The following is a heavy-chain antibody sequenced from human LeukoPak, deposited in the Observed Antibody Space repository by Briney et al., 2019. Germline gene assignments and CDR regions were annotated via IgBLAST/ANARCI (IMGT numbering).Heavy chain of an antibody. J-gene: IGHJ4*02. CDR2: ISWNSGSI. Sequence: GGSLRLSCAASGFTFDDYAMHWVRQAPGKGLEWVSGISWNSGSIGYADSVKGRFTISRDNAKNSLYLQMNSLRAEDMALYYCAKGAYYDFWSGYFHFDYWGQGTLVTVSS. CDR1: GFTFDDYA. D-gene: IGHD3-3*01. V-gene: IGHV3-9*03. CDR3: AKGAYYDFWSGYFHFDY.